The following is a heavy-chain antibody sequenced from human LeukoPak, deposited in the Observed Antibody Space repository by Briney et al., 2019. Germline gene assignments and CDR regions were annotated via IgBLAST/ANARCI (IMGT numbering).Heavy chain of an antibody. CDR3: ARVSVPWAEFYGFTVTTTPGGFDP. CDR1: GYTFTSYD. V-gene: IGHV1-8*01. D-gene: IGHD4-17*01. CDR2: MNPNSGNT. J-gene: IGHJ5*02. Sequence: ASVKVSCKASGYTFTSYDINWVRQATGQGLEWMGWMNPNSGNTGYALKLQGRVTMTRNTSISTAYMELSSLRSEDTAVYYCARVSVPWAEFYGFTVTTTPGGFDPWGQGTLVTVSS.